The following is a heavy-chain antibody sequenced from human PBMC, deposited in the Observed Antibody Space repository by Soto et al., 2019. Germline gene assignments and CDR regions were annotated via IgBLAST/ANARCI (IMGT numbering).Heavy chain of an antibody. CDR3: ARDDEIAAGSDY. CDR2: ISYDGSNK. J-gene: IGHJ4*02. Sequence: GGSLRLSCAASGFTFSSYAMHWVRQAPGKGLEWVAVISYDGSNKYYADSVKGRFTISRDNSKNTLYLQMNSLRAEDTAVHYCARDDEIAAGSDYWGQGTLVTVSS. V-gene: IGHV3-30-3*01. D-gene: IGHD6-13*01. CDR1: GFTFSSYA.